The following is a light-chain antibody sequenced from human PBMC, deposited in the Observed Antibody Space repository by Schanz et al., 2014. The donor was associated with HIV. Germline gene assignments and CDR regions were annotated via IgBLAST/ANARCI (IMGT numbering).Light chain of an antibody. CDR3: SSYAGSNSLWL. CDR2: EVT. CDR1: SNDVGGYNF. Sequence: QSALTQPPSASGSPGQSVTISCTGTSNDVGGYNFASWYQEHPGKAPKLLVYEVTKRPSGVPDRFSGSKSGNTATLTVAGLRAGDEADCYCSSYAGSNSLWLFGGGTKRTVL. V-gene: IGLV2-8*01. J-gene: IGLJ3*02.